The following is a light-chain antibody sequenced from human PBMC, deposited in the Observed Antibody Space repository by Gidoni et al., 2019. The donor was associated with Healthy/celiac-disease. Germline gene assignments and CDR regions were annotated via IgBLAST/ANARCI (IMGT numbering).Light chain of an antibody. J-gene: IGLJ2*01. CDR2: DVS. Sequence: QSALTQPRSVSGSPGQSVTISCTGTSSDVGGYNYFSWYQQHPGKAPKLMIYDVSKRPSGVPDRFSGSKSGNPASLTISGLQAEDEADYYCCSYAGSYTFNVVFGGGTKLTVL. V-gene: IGLV2-11*01. CDR1: SSDVGGYNY. CDR3: CSYAGSYTFNVV.